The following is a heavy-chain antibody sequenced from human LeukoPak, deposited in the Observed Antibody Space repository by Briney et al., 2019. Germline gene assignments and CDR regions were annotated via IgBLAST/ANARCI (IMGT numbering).Heavy chain of an antibody. CDR2: TRNKANSYTT. J-gene: IGHJ3*02. CDR3: ARGCEGCGQRAFDI. V-gene: IGHV3-72*01. CDR1: AFTFSDHY. Sequence: PGGSLRLSCAPSAFTFSDHYMDWVRQAPGKGLEWLGRTRNKANSYTTEYAASVKGRFTISRDDSKKSVYLQMTSLKIEDTAIYYCARGCEGCGQRAFDIWGQGTVVAVSS. D-gene: IGHD1-26*01.